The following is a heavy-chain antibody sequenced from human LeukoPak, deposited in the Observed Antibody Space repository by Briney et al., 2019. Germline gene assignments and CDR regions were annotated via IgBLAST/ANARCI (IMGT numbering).Heavy chain of an antibody. V-gene: IGHV1-69*05. CDR3: ARGGDIVVVPAFAFDI. J-gene: IGHJ3*02. Sequence: SVKVSCKASGGTFSSYAVSWVRQAPGQGLEWMGGIIPIFGTANYAQKFQGRVTITTDESTSTAYMELSSLRSEDTAVYYCARGGDIVVVPAFAFDIWGQGTMVTVSS. D-gene: IGHD2-2*01. CDR2: IIPIFGTA. CDR1: GGTFSSYA.